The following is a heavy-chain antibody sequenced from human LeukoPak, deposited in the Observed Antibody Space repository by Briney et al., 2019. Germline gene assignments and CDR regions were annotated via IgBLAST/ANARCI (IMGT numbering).Heavy chain of an antibody. D-gene: IGHD3-9*01. J-gene: IGHJ5*02. CDR1: GGSFSNYY. CDR3: ARDYDVLTAYPPTQLFDP. Sequence: PSETLSLTCAVYGGSFSNYYWSWIRQPPGKGLEWIGDIYHTGSTTYSPSLKSRVTISVDTSKKQFSLSLKSVTAADTAVYYCARDYDVLTAYPPTQLFDPWGQGTLVTVSS. V-gene: IGHV4-34*01. CDR2: IYHTGST.